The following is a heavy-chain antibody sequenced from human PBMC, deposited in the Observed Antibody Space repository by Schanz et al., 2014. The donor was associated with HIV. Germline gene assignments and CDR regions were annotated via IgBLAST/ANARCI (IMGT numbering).Heavy chain of an antibody. CDR3: ARDWRPNYDFWSGSIGVIGMDV. J-gene: IGHJ6*02. CDR2: ISSSSSYI. Sequence: EVQLVESGGGLVKPGGSLRLSCAASGFTFSSYSMNWVRQAPGKGLEWVSSISSSSSYIYYADSMKGRFTISRDNSKNTLYLQMNSLRAEDTAVYYCARDWRPNYDFWSGSIGVIGMDVWGQGTTVTVSS. V-gene: IGHV3-21*01. D-gene: IGHD3-3*01. CDR1: GFTFSSYS.